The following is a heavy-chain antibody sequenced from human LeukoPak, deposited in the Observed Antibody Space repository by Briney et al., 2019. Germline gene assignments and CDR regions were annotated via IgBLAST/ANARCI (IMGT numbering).Heavy chain of an antibody. D-gene: IGHD6-19*01. CDR1: GVTFSSYA. CDR3: ATGYSAWSFGY. Sequence: PGRSLRLSCAASGVTFSSYAMYWVRQAPGKGLDWVAVISYDGSNKYYADSVKGRFTISRDNSKNTLYLQMNSLRAGDTAMYFCATGYSAWSFGYWGQGTLVTVSS. CDR2: ISYDGSNK. J-gene: IGHJ4*02. V-gene: IGHV3-30-3*01.